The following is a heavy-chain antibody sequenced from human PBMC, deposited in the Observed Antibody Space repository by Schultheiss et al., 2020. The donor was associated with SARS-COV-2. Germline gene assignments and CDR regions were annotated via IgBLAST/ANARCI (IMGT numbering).Heavy chain of an antibody. CDR1: GGSISSSNW. CDR3: ARGAAVAGWRVRDRAHFDY. V-gene: IGHV4-4*02. CDR2: IYHSGST. D-gene: IGHD6-19*01. J-gene: IGHJ4*02. Sequence: SETLSLTCAVSGGSISSSNWWSWVRQPPGKGLEWIGEIYHSGSTNYNPSLNSRVTISVDTSKNQFSLKLSSVTAADTAVYYCARGAAVAGWRVRDRAHFDYWGQGTLVTVSS.